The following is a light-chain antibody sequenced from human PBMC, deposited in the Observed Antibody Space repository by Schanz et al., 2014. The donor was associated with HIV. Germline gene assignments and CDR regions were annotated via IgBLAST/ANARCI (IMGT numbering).Light chain of an antibody. J-gene: IGKJ1*01. CDR2: RAS. CDR1: QSVSGF. CDR3: QQFNNWPPEGT. V-gene: IGKV3-15*01. Sequence: EIVLTQSPGTLSLSPGERATLSCRASQSVSGFLAWYQQKPGQAPRLLIYRASTRATGIPARFSGSGSGTEFTLTISSLLSEDFAIYYCQQFNNWPPEGTFGQGTKVELK.